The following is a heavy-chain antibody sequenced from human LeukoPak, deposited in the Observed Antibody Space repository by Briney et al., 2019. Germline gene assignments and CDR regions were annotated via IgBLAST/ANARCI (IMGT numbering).Heavy chain of an antibody. V-gene: IGHV3-23*01. CDR1: GFTFSSYA. D-gene: IGHD4-11*01. J-gene: IGHJ4*02. Sequence: GGSLRLSCAASGFTFSSYAMSWVRQAPGKGLEWVSAISGDVRSTFYADSVRGRFTISRDNSKNTLSLQMNSLRADDTAVYYCVKRVDYSEKYYFDSWGRGTLVTVSS. CDR3: VKRVDYSEKYYFDS. CDR2: ISGDVRST.